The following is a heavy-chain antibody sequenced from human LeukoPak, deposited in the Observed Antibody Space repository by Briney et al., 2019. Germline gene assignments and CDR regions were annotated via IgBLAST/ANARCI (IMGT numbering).Heavy chain of an antibody. CDR1: GGSISSGGYS. CDR2: MYYSGPT. V-gene: IGHV4-30-4*07. CDR3: ARGRVVVVAATPYYYYMDV. D-gene: IGHD2-15*01. Sequence: SETLSLTCAVSGGSISSGGYSWSWIRQPPGKGLEWIAYMYYSGPTYYNPSLESRVSISVDTSKNQFSLKLSSVTAADTAVYYCARGRVVVVAATPYYYYMDVWGKGTTVTVSS. J-gene: IGHJ6*03.